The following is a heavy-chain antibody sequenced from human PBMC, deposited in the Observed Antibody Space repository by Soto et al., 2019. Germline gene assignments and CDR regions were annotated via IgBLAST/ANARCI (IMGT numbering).Heavy chain of an antibody. CDR2: ISSSSSYI. CDR3: ARVHPLRDGYNLGYFDD. V-gene: IGHV3-21*01. CDR1: GFTFSSYS. J-gene: IGHJ4*02. Sequence: PGGSLRLSCAASGFTFSSYSMNWVRQAPGKGLEWVSSISSSSSYIYYADSVKGRFTISRDNAKNSLYLQMNSLRAEDTAVYYCARVHPLRDGYNLGYFDDWGQGTLVTVSS. D-gene: IGHD5-18*01.